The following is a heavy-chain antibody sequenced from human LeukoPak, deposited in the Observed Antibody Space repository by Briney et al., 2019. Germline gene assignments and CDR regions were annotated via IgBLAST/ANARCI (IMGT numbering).Heavy chain of an antibody. Sequence: GGSLRLSCAASGFTFGTYAMSWVRQAPGRGLEWVSAISGSGGSTYYADSVKGRFTISRDNSKNTLYLQMNSLRAEDTAVYYCAKQQYSSGWWDYYYGMDVWGQGTTVTVSS. CDR3: AKQQYSSGWWDYYYGMDV. CDR2: ISGSGGST. CDR1: GFTFGTYA. D-gene: IGHD6-19*01. J-gene: IGHJ6*02. V-gene: IGHV3-23*01.